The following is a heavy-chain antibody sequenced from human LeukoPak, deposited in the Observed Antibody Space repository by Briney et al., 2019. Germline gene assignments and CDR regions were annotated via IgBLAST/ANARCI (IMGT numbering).Heavy chain of an antibody. Sequence: GGSLRPSCAASGFTFDDYAMHWVRQAPGKGLEWVSGISWNSGSIGYADSVKGRFTISRDNSKNTLYLQMNSLGAEDTAVYYCAKDGSSGWYPYYYDLDVWGQGTTVTVSS. D-gene: IGHD6-19*01. J-gene: IGHJ6*02. CDR3: AKDGSSGWYPYYYDLDV. CDR1: GFTFDDYA. CDR2: ISWNSGSI. V-gene: IGHV3-9*01.